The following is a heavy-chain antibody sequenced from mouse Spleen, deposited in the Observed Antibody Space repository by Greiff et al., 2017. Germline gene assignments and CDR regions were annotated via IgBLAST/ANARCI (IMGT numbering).Heavy chain of an antibody. J-gene: IGHJ4*01. Sequence: VQLQESGPGLVAPSQNLSITCTVSGFSLTSYGVHWVRQPPGKGLEWLGVIWAGGSTNYNSALMSRLSISKDNSKSQVFLKMNSLQTDDTAMYYCARDSALHYYAMDYWGQGTSVTVSS. D-gene: IGHD2-10*01. CDR2: IWAGGST. V-gene: IGHV2-9*02. CDR3: ARDSALHYYAMDY. CDR1: GFSLTSYG.